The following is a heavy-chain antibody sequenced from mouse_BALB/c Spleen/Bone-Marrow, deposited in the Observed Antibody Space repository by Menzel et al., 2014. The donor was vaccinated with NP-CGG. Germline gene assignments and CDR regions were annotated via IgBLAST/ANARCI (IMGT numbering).Heavy chain of an antibody. CDR1: NYTFTTYY. Sequence: VKLVESGPELVKPGASVRISCKASNYTFTTYYIYWVKQRPGQGLEWIGWIYPGSVNTKYNEKFKAKATLTADKSSSTAYMQLSSLTSEDSAVYFCARSRYGSYYGYWGQGTPLTGSS. CDR2: IYPGSVNT. D-gene: IGHD1-1*01. J-gene: IGHJ2*01. V-gene: IGHV1S56*01. CDR3: ARSRYGSYYGY.